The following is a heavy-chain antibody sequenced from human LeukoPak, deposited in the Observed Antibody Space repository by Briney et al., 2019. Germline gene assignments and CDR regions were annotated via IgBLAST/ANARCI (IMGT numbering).Heavy chain of an antibody. V-gene: IGHV3-7*01. J-gene: IGHJ4*02. Sequence: GGSLRLSCAASRLTFSSYWMSWVRQAPGKGLEWVANIKQDGSEKHYLDSVKGRFTISRDNAKNSLYLQMNSLRAEDTAVYYCASSSGPSYDFWSGNFDYWGQGTLVTVSS. CDR1: RLTFSSYW. D-gene: IGHD3-3*01. CDR2: IKQDGSEK. CDR3: ASSSGPSYDFWSGNFDY.